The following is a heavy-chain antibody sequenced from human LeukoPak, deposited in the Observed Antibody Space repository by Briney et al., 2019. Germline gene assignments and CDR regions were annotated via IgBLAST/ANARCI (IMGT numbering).Heavy chain of an antibody. CDR1: GGSISSYH. CDR3: AGSAEATGWSFDY. CDR2: IHSNGDS. V-gene: IGHV4-4*07. D-gene: IGHD6-19*01. J-gene: IGHJ4*02. Sequence: SETLSLTCFVSGGSISSYHWSWFRQSAGKRLEWIGQIHSNGDSNYNPSLNSRVTMSVDTSKHQVSLVLRSVTAADTSTYYCAGSAEATGWSFDYWGQGAVVTVSS.